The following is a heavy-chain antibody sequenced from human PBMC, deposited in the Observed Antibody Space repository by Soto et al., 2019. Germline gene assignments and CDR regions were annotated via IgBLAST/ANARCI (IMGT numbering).Heavy chain of an antibody. Sequence: GGSLRLSCVASGFTFSNYWMSWVRQAPGKGLQWVANINRDGSEKYYVDSLKGRFTISRDNAENSLYLEMNTLRAEDTAVYYCARAPDGSGSYYYFVNWGPGTLVTVSS. J-gene: IGHJ4*02. V-gene: IGHV3-7*03. CDR3: ARAPDGSGSYYYFVN. CDR1: GFTFSNYW. CDR2: INRDGSEK. D-gene: IGHD3-22*01.